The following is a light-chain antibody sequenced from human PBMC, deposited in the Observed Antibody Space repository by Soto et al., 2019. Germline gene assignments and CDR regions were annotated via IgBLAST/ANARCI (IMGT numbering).Light chain of an antibody. CDR3: QQYGSSPLT. CDR2: GAS. J-gene: IGKJ4*01. Sequence: EIVLTQSPCALSLSPGERATLSCRASQSVSSSYLAWYQQKPGQAPRLLIYGASSRATGIPDRFSGSGSGTDFTLTISRLEPEDFAVYYCQQYGSSPLTFGGGTKVAI. V-gene: IGKV3-20*01. CDR1: QSVSSSY.